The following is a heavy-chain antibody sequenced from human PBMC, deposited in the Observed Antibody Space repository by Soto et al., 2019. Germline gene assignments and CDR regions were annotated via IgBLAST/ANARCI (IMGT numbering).Heavy chain of an antibody. CDR3: ARGLRVVVPAAKRYYYTDV. D-gene: IGHD2-2*01. Sequence: SETLSLTCSDYGESVRGYDWSWTRQPPGKGLEWIGEINHSGSTNYNPSLKSRVTISVDTSKNQFSLKLSSVTAADTAVYYCARGLRVVVPAAKRYYYTDVWGKGTTVTVSS. V-gene: IGHV4-34*01. J-gene: IGHJ6*03. CDR1: GESVRGYD. CDR2: INHSGST.